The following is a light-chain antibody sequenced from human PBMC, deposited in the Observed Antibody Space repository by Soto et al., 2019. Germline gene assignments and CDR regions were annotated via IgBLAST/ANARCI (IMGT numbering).Light chain of an antibody. Sequence: DIQMTQSPSTLSASVGDRVTITCRASQSISSWLAWYQQKPVKDSTSLIYKASNLQSGVPARFSGSGSGTDFTLTISSLQPDDFATYYCQQCNSYPPTFGQGTTVDIK. J-gene: IGKJ1*01. CDR1: QSISSW. CDR3: QQCNSYPPT. CDR2: KAS. V-gene: IGKV1-5*03.